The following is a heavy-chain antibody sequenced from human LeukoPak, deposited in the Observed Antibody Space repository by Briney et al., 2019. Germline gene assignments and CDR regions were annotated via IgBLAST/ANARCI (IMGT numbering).Heavy chain of an antibody. J-gene: IGHJ5*02. Sequence: PSETLSLTCTVSGGSISSSSYYWSWIRQPAGKGLEWIGRIYTSGSTNYNPSLKSRVTMSVDTSKNQFSLKLSSVTAADTAVYYCARDISAYYYGSSSNWFDPWGQGTLVTVSS. CDR2: IYTSGST. CDR3: ARDISAYYYGSSSNWFDP. D-gene: IGHD3-10*01. V-gene: IGHV4-61*02. CDR1: GGSISSSSYY.